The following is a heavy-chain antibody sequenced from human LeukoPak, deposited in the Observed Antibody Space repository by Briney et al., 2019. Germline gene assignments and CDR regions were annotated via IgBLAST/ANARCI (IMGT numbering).Heavy chain of an antibody. CDR2: IRSKANSYAT. Sequence: GGSLRLSCAASGFAFSDSGMHWVRQASGKGLEWVGRIRSKANSYATAYAASVKGRFTISRDDSKNTAYLQMNSLKTEDTAVYYCTRYGDYPFDYWGQGTLVTVSS. V-gene: IGHV3-73*01. D-gene: IGHD2-21*01. CDR3: TRYGDYPFDY. J-gene: IGHJ4*02. CDR1: GFAFSDSG.